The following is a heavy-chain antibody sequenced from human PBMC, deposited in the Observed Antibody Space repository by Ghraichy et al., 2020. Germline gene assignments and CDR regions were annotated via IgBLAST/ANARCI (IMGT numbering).Heavy chain of an antibody. CDR2: IGGSGVTT. Sequence: GGSLRLSCAASGFTFSSYGMSWVRQAPGKGLEWVSAIGGSGVTTYYADSVKGRFTISRDNSKNTLYLQMNSLRAEDTALYYCARVIAVDYFDYWGQGTLVTVSS. J-gene: IGHJ4*02. D-gene: IGHD2-15*01. CDR1: GFTFSSYG. V-gene: IGHV3-23*01. CDR3: ARVIAVDYFDY.